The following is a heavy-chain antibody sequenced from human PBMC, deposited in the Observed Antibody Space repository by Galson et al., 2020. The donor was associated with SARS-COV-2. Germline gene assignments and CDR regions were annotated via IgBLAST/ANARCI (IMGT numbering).Heavy chain of an antibody. CDR3: ARGASGNYDFWSGYYTPTGHNWFDP. CDR2: ISAYNGNT. CDR1: GYTFTSYG. J-gene: IGHJ5*02. Sequence: ASVKVSCQASGYTFTSYGISWVRQAPGQGLEWMGWISAYNGNTNYAQKLQGRVTMTTDTSTSTAYMELRSLRSDDTAVYYCARGASGNYDFWSGYYTPTGHNWFDPWGQGTLVTVSS. D-gene: IGHD3-3*01. V-gene: IGHV1-18*01.